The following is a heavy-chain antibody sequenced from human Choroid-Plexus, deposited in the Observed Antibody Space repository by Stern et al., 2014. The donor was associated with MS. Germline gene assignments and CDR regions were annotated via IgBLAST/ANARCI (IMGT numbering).Heavy chain of an antibody. J-gene: IGHJ5*02. CDR3: AKDRHYLTYFFDQ. Sequence: VHLVESGGGVVQPGRPLRLSCVASGFTFGSCAMHWVRQAPGKGLEWVAGVSYDGSNKYYADSVKGRFTISRDNSQNTLYMQMSSLRPEDTAVYYCAKDRHYLTYFFDQWGQGSLVTVSS. D-gene: IGHD2/OR15-2a*01. V-gene: IGHV3-30*18. CDR2: VSYDGSNK. CDR1: GFTFGSCA.